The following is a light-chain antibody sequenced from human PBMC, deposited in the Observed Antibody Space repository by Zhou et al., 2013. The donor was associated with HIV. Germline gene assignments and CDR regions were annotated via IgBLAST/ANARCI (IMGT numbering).Light chain of an antibody. Sequence: DIQMTQSPSILSASVGDTVTITCRASQSIGSSLAWFQQRAGKAPKLLIHKASSLESGVPSRFSGSESGTEFTLAISSLQPDDFATYYCQQYSSYPWTFGQGTKVEVK. CDR1: QSIGSS. CDR2: KAS. CDR3: QQYSSYPWT. J-gene: IGKJ1*01. V-gene: IGKV1-5*03.